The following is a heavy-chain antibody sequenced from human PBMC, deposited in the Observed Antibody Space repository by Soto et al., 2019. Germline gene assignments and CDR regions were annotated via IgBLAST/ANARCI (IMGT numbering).Heavy chain of an antibody. V-gene: IGHV3-30-3*01. J-gene: IGHJ6*02. CDR3: ASGDYGGNSDYYGMDV. CDR1: GFTFSSYA. Sequence: LRLSCAASGFTFSSYAMHWVRQAPGKGLEWVAVISYDGSNKYYADSVKGRFTISRDNSKNTLYLQMNSLRAEDTAVYYCASGDYGGNSDYYGMDVWGQGTTVTVSS. CDR2: ISYDGSNK. D-gene: IGHD4-17*01.